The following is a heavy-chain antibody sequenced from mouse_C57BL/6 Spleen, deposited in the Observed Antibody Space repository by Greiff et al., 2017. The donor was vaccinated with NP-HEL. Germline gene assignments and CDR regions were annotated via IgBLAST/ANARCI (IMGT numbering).Heavy chain of an antibody. CDR3: ARGGDYYGSSYEALFDY. CDR1: GYAFSSYW. CDR2: IYPGDGDT. Sequence: VQLQQSGAELVKPGASVKISCKASGYAFSSYWMNWVKQRPGKGLEWIGQIYPGDGDTNYNGKFKGKATLTADKSSSTAYMQLSSLTSEDSAVYFCARGGDYYGSSYEALFDYWGQGTTLTVSS. V-gene: IGHV1-80*01. J-gene: IGHJ2*01. D-gene: IGHD1-1*01.